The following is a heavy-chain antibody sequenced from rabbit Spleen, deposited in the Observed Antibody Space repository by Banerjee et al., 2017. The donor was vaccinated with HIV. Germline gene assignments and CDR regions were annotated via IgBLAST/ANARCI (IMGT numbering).Heavy chain of an antibody. CDR3: ARGGADDTGYLSDYFNF. CDR1: GFSFSSNYW. Sequence: QEQLEESGGDLVKPEGSLTLTCTASGFSFSSNYWMCWVRQAPGKGLEWIACILTTTSRTAYASWAKGRFTISKSSSTTVTLQMTSLTAADTATYFCARGGADDTGYLSDYFNFWGQGTLVTVS. V-gene: IGHV1S45*01. J-gene: IGHJ3*01. D-gene: IGHD1-1*01. CDR2: ILTTTSRT.